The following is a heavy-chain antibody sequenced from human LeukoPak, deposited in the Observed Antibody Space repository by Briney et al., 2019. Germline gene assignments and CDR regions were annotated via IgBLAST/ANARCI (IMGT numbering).Heavy chain of an antibody. D-gene: IGHD3-22*01. CDR2: ISGSGGST. J-gene: IGHJ4*02. Sequence: PGGSLRLSCAASGFIVSSNYMSWVRQAPGKGLEWVSAISGSGGSTYYADSVKGRFTISRDNSKNTLYLQMNSLRAEDTAVYYCAKDWDGWAMIVMFWGQGTLVTVSS. CDR1: GFIVSSNY. CDR3: AKDWDGWAMIVMF. V-gene: IGHV3-23*01.